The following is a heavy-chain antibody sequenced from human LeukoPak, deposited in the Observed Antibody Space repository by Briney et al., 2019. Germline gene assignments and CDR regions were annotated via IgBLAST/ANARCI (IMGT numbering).Heavy chain of an antibody. J-gene: IGHJ3*02. CDR1: GFTVSSNY. CDR3: ARARLGGGFDI. V-gene: IGHV3-53*01. CDR2: IYSGGST. Sequence: SGGSLRLSCAASGFTVSSNYMSWVRQAPGKGLEWVSVIYSGGSTYYADSVKGRFTISRDNSKNTLYLQMNSLRAEDTAVYYCARARLGGGFDIWGQGTMVTVSS. D-gene: IGHD4-23*01.